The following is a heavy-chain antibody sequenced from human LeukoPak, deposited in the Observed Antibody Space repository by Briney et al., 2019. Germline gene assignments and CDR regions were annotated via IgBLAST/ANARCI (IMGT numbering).Heavy chain of an antibody. V-gene: IGHV4-59*01. CDR3: ARDPSSSGWPYYFDY. J-gene: IGHJ4*02. CDR1: GGSLSSYY. Sequence: PSDTLSLTCTVSGGSLSSYYWTWIRQPPGRGLEWIGYINYSGTTKYNPSLKSRVTISADTSKNQFSLKLSSVTAADTAVYYCARDPSSSGWPYYFDYWGQGTLVTVSS. CDR2: INYSGTT. D-gene: IGHD6-19*01.